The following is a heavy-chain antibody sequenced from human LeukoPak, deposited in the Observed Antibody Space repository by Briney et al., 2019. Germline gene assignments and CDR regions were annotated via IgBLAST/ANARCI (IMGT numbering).Heavy chain of an antibody. J-gene: IGHJ4*02. V-gene: IGHV1-69*13. CDR3: ARGRNSSSWYDFDY. D-gene: IGHD6-13*01. Sequence: GASVKVSCKASRGTFSSYAISWVRQAPGQGLEWMGGIIPIFGTANYAQKFQGRVTITADESTSTAYMELSSLRSEDTAVYYCARGRNSSSWYDFDYWGQGTLVTVSS. CDR2: IIPIFGTA. CDR1: RGTFSSYA.